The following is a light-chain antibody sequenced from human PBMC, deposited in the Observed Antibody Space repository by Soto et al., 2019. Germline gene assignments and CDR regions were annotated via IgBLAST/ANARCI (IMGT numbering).Light chain of an antibody. V-gene: IGKV3-11*01. Sequence: EIVLTQSPGTLSLSPGERATLSCRASQSVSSYLAWYQQKPGQAPRLLIYDASNRATGIPARFSASGSGTDFTLTISSLEPEDFAVYYCQQRSNGGTFGQGTKVEIK. CDR2: DAS. CDR3: QQRSNGGT. CDR1: QSVSSY. J-gene: IGKJ1*01.